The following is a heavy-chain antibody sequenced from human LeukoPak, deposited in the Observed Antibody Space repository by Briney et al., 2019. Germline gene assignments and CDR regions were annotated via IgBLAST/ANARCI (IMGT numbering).Heavy chain of an antibody. J-gene: IGHJ3*02. CDR2: IYYSGST. CDR1: GGSISSYY. Sequence: PSETLSLTCTVSGGSISSYYWSWIRQPPGKGLEWIGYIYYSGSTNYNPSLKSRVTISVDTSKNQFSLKLSSVTAADTAVYYCARPPWDDAFDIWGQGTMVTVSS. D-gene: IGHD1-26*01. CDR3: ARPPWDDAFDI. V-gene: IGHV4-59*01.